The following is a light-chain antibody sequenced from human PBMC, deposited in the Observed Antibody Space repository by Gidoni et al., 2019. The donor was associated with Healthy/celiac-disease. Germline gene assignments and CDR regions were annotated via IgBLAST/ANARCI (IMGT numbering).Light chain of an antibody. J-gene: IGKJ5*01. V-gene: IGKV1-5*03. CDR3: QQYNSYSIT. Sequence: DSQMTQSPFTLSASVGDRVSITCRASPSISTWLAWYQQKPGEAPKLLIYKASSLESGVPSRFSGSGSGTDFTLTISSLQPDDFATYYCQQYNSYSITFGQGTRLEIK. CDR1: PSISTW. CDR2: KAS.